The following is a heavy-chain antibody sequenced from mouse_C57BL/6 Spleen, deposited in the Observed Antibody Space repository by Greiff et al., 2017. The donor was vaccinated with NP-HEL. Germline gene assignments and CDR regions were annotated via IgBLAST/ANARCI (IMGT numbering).Heavy chain of an antibody. CDR2: IDPSDSYT. CDR1: GYTFTSYW. CDR3: ADSSGYVSYFDY. J-gene: IGHJ2*01. V-gene: IGHV1-59*01. D-gene: IGHD3-2*02. Sequence: QVQLQQPGAELVRPGTSVKLSCKASGYTFTSYWMHWVKQRPGQGLEWIGVIDPSDSYTNYNQKFKGKATLTVDTSSSTAYMQLSSLTSADSAVYYCADSSGYVSYFDYWGQGTTLTVSS.